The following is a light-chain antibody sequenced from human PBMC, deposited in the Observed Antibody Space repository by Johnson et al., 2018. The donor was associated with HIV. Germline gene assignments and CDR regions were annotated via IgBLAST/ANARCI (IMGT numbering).Light chain of an antibody. Sequence: QSVLTQPPSVSAAPGQRITISCSGSSSTFGNNYISSYQLLPGTPPKLLIFKNNDRPSGIPDRFSGSKSGTSATLGITGLQTGDEADYYCATWDTSLSAGGVFGTGTKVTVL. V-gene: IGLV1-51*02. J-gene: IGLJ1*01. CDR1: SSTFGNNY. CDR3: ATWDTSLSAGGV. CDR2: KNN.